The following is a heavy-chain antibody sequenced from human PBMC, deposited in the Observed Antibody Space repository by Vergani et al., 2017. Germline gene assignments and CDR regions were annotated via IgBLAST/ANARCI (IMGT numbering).Heavy chain of an antibody. D-gene: IGHD3-16*01. J-gene: IGHJ4*02. CDR1: GFTLSNYD. CDR3: AKHFRGWGIDY. CDR2: IQFDGSNQ. Sequence: QVQLVESGGGVVQRGGSLRLSCATSGFTLSNYDMQWISQGPGKGLEFVAFIQFDGSNQYYADSVKGRFTLSRDFSKSTLYLQRNSLRTDDTATYYCAKHFRGWGIDYWGQGTQVIVS. V-gene: IGHV3-30*02.